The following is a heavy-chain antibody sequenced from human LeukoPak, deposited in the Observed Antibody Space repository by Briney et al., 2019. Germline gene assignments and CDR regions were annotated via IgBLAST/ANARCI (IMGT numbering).Heavy chain of an antibody. V-gene: IGHV4-59*01. CDR3: ARVYYYDSSGGGYGMDV. D-gene: IGHD3-22*01. CDR1: GGSISSYY. J-gene: IGHJ6*02. Sequence: TSSETLSLTCTVSGGSISSYYWSLIRQPPGKGLEWTGYIYYSGSTNYNPSLKSRVTISVDTSKNQFSLKLSSVTAADTAVYYCARVYYYDSSGGGYGMDVWGQGTTVTVSS. CDR2: IYYSGST.